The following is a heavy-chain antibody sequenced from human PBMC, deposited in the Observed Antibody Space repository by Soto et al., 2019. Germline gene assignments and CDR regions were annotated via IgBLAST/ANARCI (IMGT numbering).Heavy chain of an antibody. CDR3: ATTFDSSGYYTDYGMDV. Sequence: SETLSLTCVVSGGPINTFSYYWGWIRQSPVKGLEWIGSVYYNGGTYYNPSLKSRVAISVDTAKNHFSLRLNSVTAADTAVYYCATTFDSSGYYTDYGMDVWGQGTAVT. J-gene: IGHJ6*02. CDR1: GGPINTFSYY. CDR2: VYYNGGT. V-gene: IGHV4-39*02. D-gene: IGHD3-22*01.